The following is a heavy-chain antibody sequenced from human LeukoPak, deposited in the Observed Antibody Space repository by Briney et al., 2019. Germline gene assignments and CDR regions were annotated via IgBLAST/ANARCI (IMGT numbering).Heavy chain of an antibody. D-gene: IGHD3-3*01. CDR2: INHSGST. V-gene: IGHV4-34*01. CDR3: ASRQYYDFWSGPLTFDY. Sequence: SETLSLTCAVYGGSFSGYYWSWIRQPPGKGLEWIGEINHSGSTNYNPSLKSRVTISVDTSKNQFSLKLSSVTAADTAVYYCASRQYYDFWSGPLTFDYWGQGALVTVSS. CDR1: GGSFSGYY. J-gene: IGHJ4*02.